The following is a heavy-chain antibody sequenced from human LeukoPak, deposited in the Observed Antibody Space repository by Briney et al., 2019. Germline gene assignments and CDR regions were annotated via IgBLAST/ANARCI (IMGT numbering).Heavy chain of an antibody. CDR1: GYSFTSFG. Sequence: GASVKVSCKASGYSFTSFGLSWLRQAPGQGLEWMGWISTNTGNTDYAQKFQDRVTLTTDTSTTTAYMELRSLTSDDTAVYYCAREIPYPDCSSSGCYGPWDYWGQGTLVTVSS. D-gene: IGHD2-2*01. CDR3: AREIPYPDCSSSGCYGPWDY. V-gene: IGHV1-18*01. J-gene: IGHJ4*02. CDR2: ISTNTGNT.